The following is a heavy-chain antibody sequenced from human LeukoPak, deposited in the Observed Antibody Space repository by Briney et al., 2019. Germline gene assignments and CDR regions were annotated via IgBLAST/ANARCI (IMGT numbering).Heavy chain of an antibody. CDR2: IWYDGSNK. D-gene: IGHD2-2*01. Sequence: PGGSLRLSCAASGSTFTSYGMHWVRRAPGKGLEWVAVIWYDGSNKYYADSVKGRFTISRDNSKNTVYLQMNSLRAEDTAVYYCARDYCRTTSCLESWGQGTLVTVSS. J-gene: IGHJ4*02. CDR3: ARDYCRTTSCLES. CDR1: GSTFTSYG. V-gene: IGHV3-33*01.